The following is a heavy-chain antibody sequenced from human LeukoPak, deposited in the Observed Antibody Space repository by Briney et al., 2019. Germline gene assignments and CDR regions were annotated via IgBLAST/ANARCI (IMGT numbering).Heavy chain of an antibody. CDR1: GFTFDDYA. Sequence: VQPGRSLRLSCAASGFTFDDYAMHWVRQAPGKGLEWVSGISWNSGGIGYADSVKGRFTITRDNAKNSLYLQMNSLRAEDTALYYCAKDMGEYYDSSGYPYDYWGQGTLVTVSS. CDR2: ISWNSGGI. CDR3: AKDMGEYYDSSGYPYDY. D-gene: IGHD3-22*01. J-gene: IGHJ4*02. V-gene: IGHV3-9*01.